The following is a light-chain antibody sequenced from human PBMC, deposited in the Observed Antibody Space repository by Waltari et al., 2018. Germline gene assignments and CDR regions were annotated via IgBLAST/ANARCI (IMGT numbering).Light chain of an antibody. CDR2: DST. CDR1: NIRDKT. Sequence: SYVLTQPPPVSVAPGTTARLSCAGQNIRDKTVYWYQQKPAQAPVVVIYDSTVRPSGVPDRFSGSDPATLTIARVEAGDEADYYCQVWDDTRDQPVFGGGTRLTVL. V-gene: IGLV3-21*03. J-gene: IGLJ2*01. CDR3: QVWDDTRDQPV.